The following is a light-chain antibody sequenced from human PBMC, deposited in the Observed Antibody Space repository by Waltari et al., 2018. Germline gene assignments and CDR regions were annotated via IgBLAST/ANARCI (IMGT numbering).Light chain of an antibody. Sequence: QSALTQPASVSGSPGQSITISCTGTSSDIGGFDFVSWYQQHPDKTPRLMIYDVSDRASGVSNRFSGSKAGNTASLTISGLQTEDEADYYCSSYSSRNTLVFGSGTKVTVL. V-gene: IGLV2-14*03. CDR3: SSYSSRNTLV. CDR2: DVS. J-gene: IGLJ1*01. CDR1: SSDIGGFDF.